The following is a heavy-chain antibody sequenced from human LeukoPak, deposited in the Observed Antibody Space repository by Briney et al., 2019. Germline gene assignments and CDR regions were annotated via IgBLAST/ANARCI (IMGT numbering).Heavy chain of an antibody. CDR1: GGSFSGYY. Sequence: PSETLSLTCAVCGGSFSGYYWSWIRQPPGNGLEWIGEINHSGSTNYNPSLKSRVTISVDTSKNQFSLKLSSVTAADTAVYYCARGRGYSSSWYFYWGQGTLVTVSS. CDR3: ARGRGYSSSWYFY. J-gene: IGHJ4*02. D-gene: IGHD6-13*01. V-gene: IGHV4-34*01. CDR2: INHSGST.